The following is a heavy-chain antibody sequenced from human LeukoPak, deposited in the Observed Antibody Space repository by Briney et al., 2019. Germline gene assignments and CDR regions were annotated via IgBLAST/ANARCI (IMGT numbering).Heavy chain of an antibody. CDR3: ARGLVVVAATVPYYYYMDV. Sequence: SETLSLTCTVSGGSISSYYWSWILQPPGKGLEWIGYIYYSGSTNYNPSLKSRVTISVDTSKNQFSLKLSSVTAADTAVYYCARGLVVVAATVPYYYYMDVWGKGTTVTVSS. J-gene: IGHJ6*03. V-gene: IGHV4-59*01. D-gene: IGHD2-15*01. CDR2: IYYSGST. CDR1: GGSISSYY.